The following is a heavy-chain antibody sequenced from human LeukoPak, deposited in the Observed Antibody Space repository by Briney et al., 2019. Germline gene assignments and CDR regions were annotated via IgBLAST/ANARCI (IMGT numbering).Heavy chain of an antibody. CDR1: GFTVSSNY. D-gene: IGHD3-22*01. J-gene: IGHJ4*02. CDR3: ASSRYDSSGYYGIIGY. Sequence: GGSLRLSCAASGFTVSSNYMSWVRQAPGKGLEWVSSISRSSSYKYYADSVKGRFTISRDNAKNSLYLQMNSLRAEDTALYYCASSRYDSSGYYGIIGYWGQGTLVTVSS. V-gene: IGHV3-21*01. CDR2: ISRSSSYK.